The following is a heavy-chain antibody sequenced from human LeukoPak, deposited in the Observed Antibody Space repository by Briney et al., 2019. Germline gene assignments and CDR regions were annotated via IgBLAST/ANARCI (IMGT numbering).Heavy chain of an antibody. Sequence: LETLSLTCAVSGYSISSGYYWGWIRQPPGKGLEWIGSIYHSGSTYYNPSLKSRVTISVDTSKNQFSLKLSSVTAADTAVYYCARSVAGSFYWGQGTLVTVSS. CDR3: ARSVAGSFY. CDR2: IYHSGST. D-gene: IGHD6-19*01. J-gene: IGHJ4*02. V-gene: IGHV4-38-2*01. CDR1: GYSISSGYY.